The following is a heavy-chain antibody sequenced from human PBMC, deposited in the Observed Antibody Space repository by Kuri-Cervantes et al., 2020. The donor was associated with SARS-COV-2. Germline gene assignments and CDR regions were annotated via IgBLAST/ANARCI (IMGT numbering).Heavy chain of an antibody. CDR2: IIPIFGTA. V-gene: IGHV1-69*06. J-gene: IGHJ5*02. CDR1: GGTFSSYA. D-gene: IGHD5-18*01. Sequence: SVKVSCKASGGTFSSYAVSWVRQAPGQGLEWMGGIIPIFGTANYAQKFQGRVTITADKSTSTAYMELSSLRSEDTAVYYCARELIGAAMVYWFDPWGQGTLVTVSS. CDR3: ARELIGAAMVYWFDP.